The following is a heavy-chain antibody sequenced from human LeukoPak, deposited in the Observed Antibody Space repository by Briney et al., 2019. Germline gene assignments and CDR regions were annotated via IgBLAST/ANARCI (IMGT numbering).Heavy chain of an antibody. Sequence: SETLSLTCTVSGGSISSSDYYWGWIRQPPGKGLEWDGNIYYSGSTYYNPSLKSRVTISVDTSKNQFSLKLSSVTAADTAVYYCARGSGYYRPRGVNYWGQGTLVTVSS. D-gene: IGHD3-22*01. CDR1: GGSISSSDYY. CDR3: ARGSGYYRPRGVNY. CDR2: IYYSGST. J-gene: IGHJ4*02. V-gene: IGHV4-39*07.